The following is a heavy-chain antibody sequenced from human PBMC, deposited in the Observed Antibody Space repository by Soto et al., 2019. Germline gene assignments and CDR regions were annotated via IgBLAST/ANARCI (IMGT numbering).Heavy chain of an antibody. CDR3: ARGRLAVAGGGWFDP. CDR2: INPNSGGT. D-gene: IGHD6-19*01. Sequence: QVQLVQSGAEVKKPGASVKVSCKASGYTFTGYYMHWVRQAPGQGLEWMGWINPNSGGTNYAQKFKGRVNMTGDPSISIAYLELSRLRSDHPAVYSCARGRLAVAGGGWFDPWGQRTLVTLS. J-gene: IGHJ5*02. CDR1: GYTFTGYY. V-gene: IGHV1-2*02.